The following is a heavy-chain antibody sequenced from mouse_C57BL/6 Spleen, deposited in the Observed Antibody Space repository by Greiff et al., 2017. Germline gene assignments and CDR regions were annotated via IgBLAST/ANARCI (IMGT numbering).Heavy chain of an antibody. Sequence: VQLQQPGAELVKPGASVKLSCKASGYTFTSYWMHWVKQRPGQGLEWIGMIHPNSGSTNYNEKFKSKATLTVDKSSSTAYMQLSSLTSEDSAVYYCARPLGRDYYAMDYWGQGTSVTVSS. CDR1: GYTFTSYW. CDR3: ARPLGRDYYAMDY. CDR2: IHPNSGST. D-gene: IGHD4-1*01. J-gene: IGHJ4*01. V-gene: IGHV1-64*01.